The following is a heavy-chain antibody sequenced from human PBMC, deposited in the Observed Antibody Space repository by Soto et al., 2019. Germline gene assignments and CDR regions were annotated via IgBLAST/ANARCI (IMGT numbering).Heavy chain of an antibody. Sequence: SETLSLTCTFSGCSISSYYWSWIRQPPGKGLEWIGFIYYTGSTSCNPSLKSRVTLSVDTAKNQFSLKLSSVTAADTAVYFCARYTGTYYVYWGQGTLVTVSS. D-gene: IGHD1-26*01. J-gene: IGHJ4*02. CDR2: IYYTGST. CDR1: GCSISSYY. V-gene: IGHV4-59*01. CDR3: ARYTGTYYVY.